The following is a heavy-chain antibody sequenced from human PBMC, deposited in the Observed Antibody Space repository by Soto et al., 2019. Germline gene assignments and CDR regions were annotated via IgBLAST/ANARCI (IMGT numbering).Heavy chain of an antibody. D-gene: IGHD3-10*01. CDR2: ISYDGTYD. J-gene: IGHJ4*02. V-gene: IGHV3-30*18. CDR3: AKPYGSRSYTFDYFDS. Sequence: QPHLVESGGGVVQPGRSLRLSCAASGFTFSVYGMHWVRPAPGKGLEWVAVISYDGTYDYYADSVKGRFTNTRDNYRNTQFMQRSRLRADDTALYYCAKPYGSRSYTFDYFDSWGQGTLVTVSS. CDR1: GFTFSVYG.